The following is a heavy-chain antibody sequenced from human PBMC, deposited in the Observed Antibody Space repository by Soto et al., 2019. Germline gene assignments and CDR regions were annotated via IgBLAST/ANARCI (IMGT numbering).Heavy chain of an antibody. CDR3: AKDLAATVYYGMDV. CDR1: GFTFSSYG. CDR2: ISYDGSNK. V-gene: IGHV3-30*18. D-gene: IGHD2-15*01. J-gene: IGHJ6*02. Sequence: QVQLVESGGGVVQPGRSLRLSCAASGFTFSSYGMHWVRQAPGKGLEWVAVISYDGSNKYYADSVKGRFTISRDNSKNTLYLQMNSLRAEDTAVYYCAKDLAATVYYGMDVWGQGTTVTVSS.